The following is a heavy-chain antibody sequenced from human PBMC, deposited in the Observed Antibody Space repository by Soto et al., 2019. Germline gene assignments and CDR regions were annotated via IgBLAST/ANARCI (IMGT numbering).Heavy chain of an antibody. D-gene: IGHD1-26*01. CDR2: IYRSGTT. J-gene: IGHJ4*02. CDR1: NFSISSGYY. V-gene: IGHV4-38-2*01. Sequence: PSETLSLTCVVSNFSISSGYYWGCIRQSPGKGLEWIASIYRSGTTSYNPSLKSRVTISVDPSKNQFSLMLTAVTAADTAVYYCARTHSGSYYSVFNYWGRGSLVTVS. CDR3: ARTHSGSYYSVFNY.